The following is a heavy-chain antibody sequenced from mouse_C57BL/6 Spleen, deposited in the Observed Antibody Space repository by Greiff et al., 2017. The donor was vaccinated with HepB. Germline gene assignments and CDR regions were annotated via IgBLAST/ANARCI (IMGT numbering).Heavy chain of an antibody. V-gene: IGHV1-9*01. CDR3: AGYYYGRGYFDY. D-gene: IGHD1-1*01. CDR1: GYTFTGYW. J-gene: IGHJ2*01. CDR2: ILPGSDST. Sequence: VQLQQSGAELMKPGASVKLPCKATGYTFTGYWIEWVKERPGHGLEWIGEILPGSDSTNYNEKFKGKATFTAEASSNTVYMQLSSLTTEDSAIYYCAGYYYGRGYFDYWGQGTTLTVSS.